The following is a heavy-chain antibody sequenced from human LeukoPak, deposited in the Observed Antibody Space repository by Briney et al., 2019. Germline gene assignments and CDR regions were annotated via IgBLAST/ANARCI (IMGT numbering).Heavy chain of an antibody. D-gene: IGHD2-15*01. J-gene: IGHJ6*03. Sequence: HAGGSLRLSCAASGFTFSSYGMHWVRQAPGKGLEWVAVISYDGSNKYYADSVKGRFTISRDNSKNTLYLQMNSLRAEDTAVYYCAKDFGSGVANYYYYMDVWGKGTTVTVSS. CDR1: GFTFSSYG. CDR2: ISYDGSNK. V-gene: IGHV3-30*18. CDR3: AKDFGSGVANYYYYMDV.